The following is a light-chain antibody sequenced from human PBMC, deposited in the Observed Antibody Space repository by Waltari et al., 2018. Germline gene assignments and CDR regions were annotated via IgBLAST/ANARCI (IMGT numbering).Light chain of an antibody. V-gene: IGLV2-14*03. CDR1: SSDIGDFNY. CDR2: GVT. CDR3: SSYTDTNTLHVV. Sequence: SALTQPASVSGSPGQSITISCTGTSSDIGDFNYISWYQQHPVEGPKLIIYGVTKRPSGFSNRFSGSKSGNTASLTISGLQADDEAEYFCSSYTDTNTLHVVFGGGTKLSVL. J-gene: IGLJ2*01.